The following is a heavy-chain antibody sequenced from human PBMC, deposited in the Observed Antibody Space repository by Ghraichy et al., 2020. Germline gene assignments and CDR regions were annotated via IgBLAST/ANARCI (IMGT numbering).Heavy chain of an antibody. CDR1: GFTFNTHS. V-gene: IGHV3-21*01. CDR2: INSGSSSM. D-gene: IGHD1/OR15-1a*01. Sequence: GGSLRLSCAASGFTFNTHSMNLVRLSPGKGLEWVSSINSGSSSMFYADSVKGRFIISRDTARNSLYLQMNSLKAEDTAVYYCARELTTTQDKDVWGKGTTVTVSS. J-gene: IGHJ6*03. CDR3: ARELTTTQDKDV.